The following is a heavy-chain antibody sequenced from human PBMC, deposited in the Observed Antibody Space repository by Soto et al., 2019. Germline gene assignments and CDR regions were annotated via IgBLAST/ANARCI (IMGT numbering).Heavy chain of an antibody. D-gene: IGHD2-2*01. Sequence: PSETLSLTCTVSGGSISSGGYYWSWIRQHPGKGLEWIGYIYYSGSTYYNPSLKSRVTISVDTSKNQFSLKLSSVTAADTAVYYCARETSPAQYCSSTSCRGFDPWGQGTLVTVSS. J-gene: IGHJ5*02. V-gene: IGHV4-31*03. CDR1: GGSISSGGYY. CDR2: IYYSGST. CDR3: ARETSPAQYCSSTSCRGFDP.